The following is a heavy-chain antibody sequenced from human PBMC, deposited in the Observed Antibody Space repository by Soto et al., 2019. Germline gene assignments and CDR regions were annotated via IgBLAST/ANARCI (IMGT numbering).Heavy chain of an antibody. Sequence: SGPTLVNPTQTLTLTCTFSGFSLSTSGVGVGWIRQPPGKALEWLGLIYWDDDKRYRPSLKSRLTITKDTSKNQVVLTMTNMDPVDTATYYCARKGCSSASCYSLDYWGQGTLVTVSS. D-gene: IGHD2-2*01. CDR1: GFSLSTSGVG. J-gene: IGHJ4*02. CDR2: IYWDDDK. V-gene: IGHV2-5*02. CDR3: ARKGCSSASCYSLDY.